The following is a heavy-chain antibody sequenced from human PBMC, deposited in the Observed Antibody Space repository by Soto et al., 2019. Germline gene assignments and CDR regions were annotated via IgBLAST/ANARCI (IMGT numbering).Heavy chain of an antibody. CDR1: GGSFSGYY. CDR3: ARGLIQLWSGWALLDY. J-gene: IGHJ4*02. CDR2: MNHSGST. Sequence: QVQLQQWGAGRLKPSETLSLTCAVYGGSFSGYYWSWIRQPPGKGLEWIGEMNHSGSTNYNPSLNNRVTISVDTSKNQSSLKLSSVTAADTAVYYCARGLIQLWSGWALLDYWGQGTLVTVSS. D-gene: IGHD5-18*01. V-gene: IGHV4-34*01.